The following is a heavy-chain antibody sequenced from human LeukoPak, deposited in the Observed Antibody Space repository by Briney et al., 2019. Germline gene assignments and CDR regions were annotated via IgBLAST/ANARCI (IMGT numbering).Heavy chain of an antibody. Sequence: GGSLRLSCAASGFTFSSYAMSWVRQAPGKGLECVSTISGSTGTTYYAGSVQGRFTISRDNSKNTVYLQMNSLRADDTAVYYCAKGHRSTWYGFFDSWGQGTLITVSS. V-gene: IGHV3-23*01. D-gene: IGHD6-13*01. CDR3: AKGHRSTWYGFFDS. CDR2: ISGSTGTT. CDR1: GFTFSSYA. J-gene: IGHJ4*02.